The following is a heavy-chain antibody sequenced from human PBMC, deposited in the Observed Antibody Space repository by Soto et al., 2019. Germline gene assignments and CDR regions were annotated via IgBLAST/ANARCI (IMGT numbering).Heavy chain of an antibody. CDR1: GFTFSSYG. Sequence: QVQLVESGGGVVQPGRSLRLSCAASGFTFSSYGMHWVRQAPGKGLEWVAVTSYDGSNKYYADSVKGRFTISRDNSKNTLYLQMNSLRAEDTAVYYCAIWDYASSGHGGRDYWGQGTLVTVSS. J-gene: IGHJ4*02. D-gene: IGHD3-22*01. CDR3: AIWDYASSGHGGRDY. CDR2: TSYDGSNK. V-gene: IGHV3-30*03.